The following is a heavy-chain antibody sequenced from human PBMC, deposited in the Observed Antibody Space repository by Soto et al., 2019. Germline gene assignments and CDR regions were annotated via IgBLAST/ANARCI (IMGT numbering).Heavy chain of an antibody. CDR3: AREGGIATTVNDAFDI. CDR1: GYTFNSYD. D-gene: IGHD6-13*01. J-gene: IGHJ3*02. Sequence: QVQLVQSGAEVKKPGASVKVSCKASGYTFNSYDINWVRQARGQGLEWVGWMNPNSGNTGYAQKFQGRVTMTRSTSISTAYMELSSLRSDDTAVYYCAREGGIATTVNDAFDIWGQGTIVTVSS. V-gene: IGHV1-8*01. CDR2: MNPNSGNT.